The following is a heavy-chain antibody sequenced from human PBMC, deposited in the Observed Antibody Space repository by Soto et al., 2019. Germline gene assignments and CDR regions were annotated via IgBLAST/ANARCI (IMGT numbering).Heavy chain of an antibody. CDR2: IYYGGSS. CDR3: ARQGSY. Sequence: SETLSLTCTVSGVSILSSSYYWGWFRQPPGKGLEWIGTIYYGGSSYSNPSLKSRVTISLDTSKNQFSLTLTSVTAADTAVYYCARQGSYCGQGTLVVVS. J-gene: IGHJ4*02. CDR1: GVSILSSSYY. V-gene: IGHV4-39*01.